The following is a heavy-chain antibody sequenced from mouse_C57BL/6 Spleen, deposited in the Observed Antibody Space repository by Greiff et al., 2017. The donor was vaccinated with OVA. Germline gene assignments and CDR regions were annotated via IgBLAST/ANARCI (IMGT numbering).Heavy chain of an antibody. CDR1: GFTFSDYY. V-gene: IGHV5-16*01. Sequence: EVKLMESEGGLVQPGSSMKLSCTASGFTFSDYYMDWVRQVPEKGLEWVANINYDGSSTYYLDSLKSRFIISRDNAKNILYLQMSSLKSEDTATYYCARASSSPYYYAMDYWGQGTSVTVSS. CDR3: ARASSSPYYYAMDY. J-gene: IGHJ4*01. CDR2: INYDGSST. D-gene: IGHD1-1*01.